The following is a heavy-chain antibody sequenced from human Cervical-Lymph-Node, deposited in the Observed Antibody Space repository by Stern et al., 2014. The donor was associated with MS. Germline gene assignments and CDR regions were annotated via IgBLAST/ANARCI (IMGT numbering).Heavy chain of an antibody. CDR2: IWYDGSNK. CDR1: GFTFSSYG. Sequence: VQLVESGGGVVQPGRSLRLSCAASGFTFSSYGMHWVRQAPGKGLEWVAVIWYDGSNKYYADSVKGRFTISLDNSKNTLYLQMNSLRAEDTAVYYCARDRHDLGYCSGGSCYLPDYWGQGTLVTVSS. CDR3: ARDRHDLGYCSGGSCYLPDY. V-gene: IGHV3-33*01. J-gene: IGHJ4*02. D-gene: IGHD2-15*01.